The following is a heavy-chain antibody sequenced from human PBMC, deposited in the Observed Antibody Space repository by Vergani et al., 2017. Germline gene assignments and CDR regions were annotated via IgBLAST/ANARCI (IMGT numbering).Heavy chain of an antibody. V-gene: IGHV3-15*01. CDR3: ARPHGDILPPDPRRLDY. CDR2: IKSKTDGGTT. D-gene: IGHD1-14*01. Sequence: EVQLVESGGGLVKPGGSLRLSCAASGFTFINAWMTWVRQAPGKGLEWVGRIKSKTDGGTTYYAAPVKGKFTISRDDSKNTLYLQMNSLKTEDTAVYYCARPHGDILPPDPRRLDYWGQGTLVTVSS. CDR1: GFTFINAW. J-gene: IGHJ4*02.